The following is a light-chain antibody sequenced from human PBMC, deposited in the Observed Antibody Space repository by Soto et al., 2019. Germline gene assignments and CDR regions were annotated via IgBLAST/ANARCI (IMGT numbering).Light chain of an antibody. J-gene: IGKJ1*01. CDR1: QSVSSSY. Sequence: EIVLTQSPGTLSLSPGERATLSCRASQSVSSSYLAWYQQKPGQAPRLLIYETSSRATGIPDRFSGSGSGTDFTLTISRLEPEDFAVYYCHQYGSSPPWTFSQGTKVDIK. V-gene: IGKV3-20*01. CDR2: ETS. CDR3: HQYGSSPPWT.